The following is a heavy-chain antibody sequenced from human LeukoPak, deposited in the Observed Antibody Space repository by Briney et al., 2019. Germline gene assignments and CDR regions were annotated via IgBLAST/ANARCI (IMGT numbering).Heavy chain of an antibody. D-gene: IGHD3-9*01. V-gene: IGHV3-48*01. CDR1: GFTFSSYS. CDR2: ISSSSSTI. J-gene: IGHJ4*02. CDR3: ARDRYFDWLGSFDY. Sequence: KPGGSLRLSCAASGFTFSSYSMNWVRQAPGKGLEWVSYISSSSSTIYYADSVKGRFTISRDNAKNSLYLQMNSLRAEDTAVYYCARDRYFDWLGSFDYWGQGTLVTVSS.